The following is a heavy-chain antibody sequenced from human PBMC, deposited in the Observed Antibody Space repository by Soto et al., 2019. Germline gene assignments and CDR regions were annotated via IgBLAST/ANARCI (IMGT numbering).Heavy chain of an antibody. CDR3: AKPGDPITMVREPTRCFDY. Sequence: EVQLLESGGGLVQPGGSLRLSCAASGFTFSSYAMSWVRQAPGKGLEWVSAISGSGGSTYYADSVKGRFTISRDNSNNTLYLQMNSLRAEDTAVYYCAKPGDPITMVREPTRCFDYWGQGTLVTVSS. D-gene: IGHD3-10*01. V-gene: IGHV3-23*01. CDR2: ISGSGGST. J-gene: IGHJ4*02. CDR1: GFTFSSYA.